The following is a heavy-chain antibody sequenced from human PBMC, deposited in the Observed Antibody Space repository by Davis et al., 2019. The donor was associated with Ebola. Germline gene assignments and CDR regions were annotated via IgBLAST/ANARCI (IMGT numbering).Heavy chain of an antibody. Sequence: PGGSLRLSCAASGFAFSTYAIHWVRQAPGKGLEWVAKIKEDGSEKLEVDSVKGRFTISRDNAKDSLYLQMNSLRAEDTAVYYCARGSRNMDVWGQGTTVTVSS. CDR3: ARGSRNMDV. CDR2: IKEDGSEK. J-gene: IGHJ6*02. CDR1: GFAFSTYA. V-gene: IGHV3-7*03.